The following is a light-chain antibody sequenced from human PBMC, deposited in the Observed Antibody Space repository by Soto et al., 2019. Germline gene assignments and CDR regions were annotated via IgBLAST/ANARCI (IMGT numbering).Light chain of an antibody. CDR2: DAF. V-gene: IGKV1-33*01. CDR3: QQYENLPRT. J-gene: IGKJ4*01. CDR1: QHISND. Sequence: DIQMTHSPSSLSASVGDRVTITCQASQHISNDLHWYQQKPGQAPQLLIYDAFNLETGVPSRLSGSGSGTDFTFTIRSLQPEDIGSYYCQQYENLPRTFGGGTKVDIK.